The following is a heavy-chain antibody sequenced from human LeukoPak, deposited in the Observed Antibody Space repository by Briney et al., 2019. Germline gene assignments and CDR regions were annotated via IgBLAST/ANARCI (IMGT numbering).Heavy chain of an antibody. V-gene: IGHV3-23*01. D-gene: IGHD1-26*01. CDR1: GFTFSSYA. CDR3: AKYGPQDSGSSHFDY. CDR2: IRDSGSST. J-gene: IGHJ4*02. Sequence: GGSLRLSCAASGFTFSSYAMSWVRQAPGKGLEWVSAIRDSGSSTHYADSVKGRFTTSRDNSKNTLFLQMNSLRAEDTAIHYCAKYGPQDSGSSHFDYWGQGALVTVSS.